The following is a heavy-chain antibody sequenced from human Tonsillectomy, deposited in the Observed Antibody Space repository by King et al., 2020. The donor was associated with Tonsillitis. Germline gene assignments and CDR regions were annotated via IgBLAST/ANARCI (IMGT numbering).Heavy chain of an antibody. D-gene: IGHD6-13*01. Sequence: VQLVQSGGDLVQPGRSLRLSCTASGFAFGDYAMSWVRQAPGKGLEWVGSIRSKAYGGTTEYAASVKGRFTISRDDYKSIANLQMNSLKTGDTAVYYCTRLELVRYFDYWGQGTLVTVSS. J-gene: IGHJ4*02. CDR3: TRLELVRYFDY. CDR2: IRSKAYGGTT. CDR1: GFAFGDYA. V-gene: IGHV3-49*04.